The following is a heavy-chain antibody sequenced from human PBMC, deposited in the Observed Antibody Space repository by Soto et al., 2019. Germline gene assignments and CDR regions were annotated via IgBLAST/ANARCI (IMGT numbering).Heavy chain of an antibody. V-gene: IGHV1-18*04. J-gene: IGHJ5*02. Sequence: QVQLVQSGAEVKKPGASVKVSCKASGYTFTSYGISWVRQAPGQGLEWMGWISAYTGNTNYAQKLQGRVTMTTDTSTSTAYMELRSLRADDTAVYYCAREALGSIAARRGWFDPWGQGTLVTVSS. CDR2: ISAYTGNT. CDR3: AREALGSIAARRGWFDP. D-gene: IGHD6-6*01. CDR1: GYTFTSYG.